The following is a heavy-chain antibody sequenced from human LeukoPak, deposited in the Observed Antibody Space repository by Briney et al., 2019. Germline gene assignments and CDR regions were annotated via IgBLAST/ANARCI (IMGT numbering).Heavy chain of an antibody. CDR2: IYYSGST. V-gene: IGHV4-59*01. CDR3: ARRSGHGSGSYYLFDY. D-gene: IGHD3-10*01. CDR1: GDSISSYY. Sequence: SETLSLTCTVSGDSISSYYWTWIRQPPGKGLEWIGYIYYSGSTNYNPSLRSRVTISVDTSKNQLSLRLSSVTAADTAMYYCARRSGHGSGSYYLFDYWGQGTLVTVSS. J-gene: IGHJ4*02.